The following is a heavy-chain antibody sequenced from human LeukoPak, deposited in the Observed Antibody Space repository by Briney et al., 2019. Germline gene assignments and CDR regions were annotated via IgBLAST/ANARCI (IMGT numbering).Heavy chain of an antibody. CDR3: ARSTSYCGGHCYPLDD. CDR1: GGIFSNYA. Sequence: SVKVSCKAPGGIFSNYAISLVRQAPGQGLEWMGRILPIFGTSNYAQKFQGRVTITTDESTITAYMELSSLRSEDTAVYYCARSTSYCGGHCYPLDDWGQGNLVTVSS. J-gene: IGHJ4*02. D-gene: IGHD2-21*01. CDR2: ILPIFGTS. V-gene: IGHV1-69*05.